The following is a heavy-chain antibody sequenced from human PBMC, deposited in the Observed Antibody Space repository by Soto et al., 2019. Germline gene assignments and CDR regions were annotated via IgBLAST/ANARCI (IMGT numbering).Heavy chain of an antibody. CDR3: ASKTVPAAIWWDGSFDI. V-gene: IGHV3-53*01. D-gene: IGHD2-2*01. J-gene: IGHJ3*02. CDR1: GFTVSSNY. CDR2: LYSGGSK. Sequence: EVQLVESGGGLIQPGGSLRLSCAASGFTVSSNYMTWVRQAPGKGLEWVSLLYSGGSKYYADSVKGRFTISRDSSKNTLYLQMNSLRAEDTAVYFCASKTVPAAIWWDGSFDIWGQGTMVTVSS.